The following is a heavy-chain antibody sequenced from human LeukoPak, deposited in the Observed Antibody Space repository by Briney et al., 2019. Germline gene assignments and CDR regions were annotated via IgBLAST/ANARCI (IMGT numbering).Heavy chain of an antibody. J-gene: IGHJ2*01. Sequence: SETLCLTCTVSGGSISGYYYNWIRQPPGQGLEWIGYIYYSGSTNYNPSLKSRVTISLDTSKKQFSLKLSSVTTADTAVYYCARSVVTLYWDLALWGRGTLVTVSS. D-gene: IGHD4-23*01. CDR2: IYYSGST. V-gene: IGHV4-59*01. CDR3: ARSVVTLYWDLAL. CDR1: GGSISGYY.